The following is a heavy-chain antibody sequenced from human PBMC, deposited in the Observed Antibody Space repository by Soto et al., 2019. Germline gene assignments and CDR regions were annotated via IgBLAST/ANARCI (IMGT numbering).Heavy chain of an antibody. V-gene: IGHV1-46*01. J-gene: IGHJ2*01. Sequence: QVQLVQSGAEVKKPGASVKVSCKASGYTFTSYYMHWVRQAPGQGLEWMGIINPSGGSTSYAQKFQGRVTMTRETSTSTVYMELSSLRSEDTAVYYCARGRYYDSSGYYNRYWYFDLWGRGTLVTVSS. CDR2: INPSGGST. D-gene: IGHD3-22*01. CDR1: GYTFTSYY. CDR3: ARGRYYDSSGYYNRYWYFDL.